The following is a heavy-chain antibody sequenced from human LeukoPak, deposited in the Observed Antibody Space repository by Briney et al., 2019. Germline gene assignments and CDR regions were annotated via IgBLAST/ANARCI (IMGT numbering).Heavy chain of an antibody. J-gene: IGHJ4*02. D-gene: IGHD3-22*01. CDR1: GYTFTGYY. CDR2: INPNSGGT. CDR3: ARVTSGYQSTAGTDY. V-gene: IGHV1-2*02. Sequence: ASVKVSCTASGYTFTGYYMHWVRQAPGQGLEWMGWINPNSGGTNYAQKFQGRVTMTRDTSISTAYMELSRLRSDDTAVYYCARVTSGYQSTAGTDYWGQGTLVTVSS.